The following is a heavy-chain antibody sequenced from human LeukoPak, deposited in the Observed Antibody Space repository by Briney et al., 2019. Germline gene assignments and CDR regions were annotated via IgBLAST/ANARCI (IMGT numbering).Heavy chain of an antibody. CDR2: MNPNSGNT. CDR1: GYTFTSYD. J-gene: IGHJ6*03. CDR3: ARGFADYDFWSGYYRYYYYMDV. D-gene: IGHD3-3*01. V-gene: IGHV1-8*03. Sequence: ASVKVSCKASGYTFTSYDINWVRQATGQGLEWMGWMNPNSGNTGYAQKFQGRVTITRNTSISTAYMELSSLRSEDTAVYYCARGFADYDFWSGYYRYYYYMDVWGKGTTVTVSS.